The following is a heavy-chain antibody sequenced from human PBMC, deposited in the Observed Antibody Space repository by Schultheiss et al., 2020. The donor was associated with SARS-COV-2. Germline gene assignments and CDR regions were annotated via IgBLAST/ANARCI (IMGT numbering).Heavy chain of an antibody. D-gene: IGHD4-17*01. CDR3: AREGVTTGYYYGMDV. J-gene: IGHJ6*02. V-gene: IGHV1-3*02. CDR1: VYTFTSYA. Sequence: ASVKVSCKASVYTFTSYAMHWVRQAPGQRLEWMGWSNAGNGNTKYSQEFQGRVTITRDTSASTAYMELSSLRSEDMAVYYCAREGVTTGYYYGMDVWGQGTTVTVSS. CDR2: SNAGNGNT.